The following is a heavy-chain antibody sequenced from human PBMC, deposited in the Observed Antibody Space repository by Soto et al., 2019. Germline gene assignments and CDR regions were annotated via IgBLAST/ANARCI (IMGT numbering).Heavy chain of an antibody. Sequence: PGGSLRLSCAASGFTVSSNYMSWVRQAPGKGLEWVSVIYSGGSTYYADSVKGRFTISRDNSKNTLYLQMNSLRAEDTAVYYCAREGFSYSSSSGGESYSYYYMDVWGKGTTVTVSS. CDR1: GFTVSSNY. CDR3: AREGFSYSSSSGGESYSYYYMDV. V-gene: IGHV3-66*01. CDR2: IYSGGST. J-gene: IGHJ6*03. D-gene: IGHD6-6*01.